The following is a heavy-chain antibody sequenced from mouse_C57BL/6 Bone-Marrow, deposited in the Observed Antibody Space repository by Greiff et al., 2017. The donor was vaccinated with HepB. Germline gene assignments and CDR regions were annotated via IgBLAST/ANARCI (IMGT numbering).Heavy chain of an antibody. Sequence: EVKLVESGTVLARPGASVKMSCKTSGYTFTSYWMHWVKQRPGQGLEWIGAIYPGNSDTSYNQKFKGKAKLTAVTSASTAYMELSSLTNEDSAVYYCTRPTIVPYYFDYWGQGTTLTVSS. CDR1: GYTFTSYW. V-gene: IGHV1-5*01. CDR3: TRPTIVPYYFDY. J-gene: IGHJ2*01. CDR2: IYPGNSDT. D-gene: IGHD2-5*01.